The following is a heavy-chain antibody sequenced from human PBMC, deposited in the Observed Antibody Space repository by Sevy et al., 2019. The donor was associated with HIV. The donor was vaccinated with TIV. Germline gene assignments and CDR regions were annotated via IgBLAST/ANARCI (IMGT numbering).Heavy chain of an antibody. CDR3: ARDRRFCGNECYLYYYYGTDV. J-gene: IGHJ6*02. Sequence: GGSLRLSCAASGFNVNDNYMTWVRQAPGKGLEWVSIIHADGSSYYADSVKGRFTMSRDDSKNIVNLQMNSLRADDTAVYYCARDRRFCGNECYLYYYYGTDVWGQGTAVTVSS. D-gene: IGHD3-16*02. CDR1: GFNVNDNY. CDR2: IHADGSS. V-gene: IGHV3-53*01.